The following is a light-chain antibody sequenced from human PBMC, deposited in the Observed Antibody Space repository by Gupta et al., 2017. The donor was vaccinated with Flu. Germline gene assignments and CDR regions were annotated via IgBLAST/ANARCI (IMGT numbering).Light chain of an antibody. Sequence: GNKLGSKSVQWYQQTPGEAAVVVLYDDRERPAGVPGLFFGRNSGTTATITIIRVEAGDEAYYYCQVWDSSSDHRWVFGGGTKLTVL. CDR1: KLGSKS. CDR3: QVWDSSSDHRWV. V-gene: IGLV3-21*02. J-gene: IGLJ3*02. CDR2: DDR.